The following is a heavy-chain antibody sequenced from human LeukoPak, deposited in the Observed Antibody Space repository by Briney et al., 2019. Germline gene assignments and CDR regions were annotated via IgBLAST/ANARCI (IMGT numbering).Heavy chain of an antibody. Sequence: SSETLSLTCTVSGGSISSYYWSWIRQPPGKGLEWIGYIYYSGSTNYNPSLKSRVTISVDTSKNQFSLKLSSVTAADTAVYYCARTTVWDAFDIWGQGTMVAVSS. V-gene: IGHV4-59*01. CDR3: ARTTVWDAFDI. CDR2: IYYSGST. J-gene: IGHJ3*02. CDR1: GGSISSYY. D-gene: IGHD4-11*01.